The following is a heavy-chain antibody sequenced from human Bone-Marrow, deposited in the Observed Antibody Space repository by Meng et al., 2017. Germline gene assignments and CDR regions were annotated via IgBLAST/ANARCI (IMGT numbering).Heavy chain of an antibody. CDR2: ISSSGSTI. CDR3: ARDPRGVVRGVSADY. CDR1: GFTFSDYY. V-gene: IGHV3-11*04. Sequence: GESLKISCAASGFTFSDYYMSWIRQAPGKGLEWVSYISSSGSTIYYADSVKGRFTISRDNAKNSLYLQMNSLRAEDTAVYYCARDPRGVVRGVSADYWGHGTLVTVSS. J-gene: IGHJ4*01. D-gene: IGHD3-10*01.